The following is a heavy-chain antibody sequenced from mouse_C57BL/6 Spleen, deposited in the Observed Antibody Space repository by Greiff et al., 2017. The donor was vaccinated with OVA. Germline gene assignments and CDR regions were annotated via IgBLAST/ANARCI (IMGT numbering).Heavy chain of an antibody. CDR2: IDPSDSET. Sequence: QVQLQQPGAELVRPGSSVKLSCKASGYTFTSYWMHWVKQRPIQGLEWIGNIDPSDSETHYNQKFKDKATLTVNKSSSTAYMQLSSLTSEDSAVYYGAREDYCGSFFDYWGKGTTLTVSS. CDR3: AREDYCGSFFDY. D-gene: IGHD1-1*01. V-gene: IGHV1-52*01. J-gene: IGHJ2*01. CDR1: GYTFTSYW.